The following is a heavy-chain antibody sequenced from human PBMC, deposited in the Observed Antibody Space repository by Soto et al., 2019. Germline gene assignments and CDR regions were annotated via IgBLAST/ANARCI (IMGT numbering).Heavy chain of an antibody. Sequence: QVQLQPWGTGLLKPSETLSLTCGVYGESFGYYYWSWIRQPPGKGLEWIGEITHSGRTKYKSSLKRRATIAIDTSKTQLSLKLTSLTAADTAVYYCARWDYDFRDAFDIWGQGTMVTVSS. J-gene: IGHJ3*02. CDR2: ITHSGRT. D-gene: IGHD3-3*01. CDR3: ARWDYDFRDAFDI. V-gene: IGHV4-34*01. CDR1: GESFGYYY.